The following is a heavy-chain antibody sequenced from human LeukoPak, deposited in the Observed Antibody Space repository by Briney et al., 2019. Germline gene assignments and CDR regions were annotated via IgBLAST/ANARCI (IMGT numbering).Heavy chain of an antibody. CDR2: IYYSGST. V-gene: IGHV4-59*01. Sequence: SETLSLTCTVSGGSISSYYWSWIRLPPGKGLEWFGYIYYSGSTNYNPSLKSRVTISVDTSKNQFSLKLSSVTAADTAVYYCARASGSSGHYYYYMDVWGKGTTVTVSS. D-gene: IGHD6-13*01. J-gene: IGHJ6*03. CDR1: GGSISSYY. CDR3: ARASGSSGHYYYYMDV.